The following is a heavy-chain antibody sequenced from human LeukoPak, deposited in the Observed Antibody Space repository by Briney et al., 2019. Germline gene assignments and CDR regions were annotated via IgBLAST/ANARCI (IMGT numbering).Heavy chain of an antibody. D-gene: IGHD3-10*01. V-gene: IGHV4-59*08. CDR1: GGSISSYY. J-gene: IGHJ3*02. CDR2: IYYSGST. Sequence: SETLSLTCTVSGGSISSYYWSWIRQPPGKGLEWIGYIYYSGSTYYNPSLKSRVTISVDTSKNQFSLKLSSVTAADTAVYYCARSLLWIDSHAFDIWGQGTMVTVSS. CDR3: ARSLLWIDSHAFDI.